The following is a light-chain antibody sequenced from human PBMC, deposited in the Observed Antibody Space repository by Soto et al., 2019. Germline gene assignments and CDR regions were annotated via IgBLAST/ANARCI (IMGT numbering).Light chain of an antibody. Sequence: EIVMTQSPATLSVSPGERATLSCRASQSVSGNLAWYQQKPGQAPRLLIYAASTRATGIPARFSGSGSGTEFTLPISSLQSEDFAVYYCQQYNNWPHITFGPGTKVDIK. CDR3: QQYNNWPHIT. J-gene: IGKJ3*01. CDR2: AAS. CDR1: QSVSGN. V-gene: IGKV3-15*01.